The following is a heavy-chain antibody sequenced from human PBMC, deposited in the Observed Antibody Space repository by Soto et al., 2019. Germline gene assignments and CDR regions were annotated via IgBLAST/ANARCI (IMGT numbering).Heavy chain of an antibody. CDR1: GFTFSTYA. D-gene: IGHD6-13*01. CDR3: AKEEIAAPFHAFDV. J-gene: IGHJ3*01. CDR2: ISYDGRNK. V-gene: IGHV3-30*18. Sequence: QVQLVESGGGVVQPGGSLRLSCAASGFTFSTYAMHWVRQAPGKGLEWVADISYDGRNKDCADSVKGRFTISRDNSKNKLWLQMNSLRVEDTAVYYCAKEEIAAPFHAFDVWGRGTMVTVSS.